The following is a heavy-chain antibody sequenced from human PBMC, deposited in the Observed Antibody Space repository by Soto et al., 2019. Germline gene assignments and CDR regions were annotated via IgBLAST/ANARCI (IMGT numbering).Heavy chain of an antibody. CDR1: GFTFSSND. V-gene: IGHV3-53*01. J-gene: IGHJ3*01. Sequence: EVQLVESGGGLSQPGGSLRLSCAASGFTFSSNDMNWVRQAPGKGLEWVSLIYSGGSTYYTDSVKGLFTISRDNSKNTLYLQMSSLRAEDTAVYYCATRPLLPGAPWGQGTMVTVSS. CDR2: IYSGGST. D-gene: IGHD3-22*01. CDR3: ATRPLLPGAP.